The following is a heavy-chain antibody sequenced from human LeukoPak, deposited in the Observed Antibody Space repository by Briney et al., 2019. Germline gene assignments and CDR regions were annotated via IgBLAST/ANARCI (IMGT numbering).Heavy chain of an antibody. J-gene: IGHJ4*02. CDR3: ARDLGGRQWLAVCFDY. D-gene: IGHD6-19*01. CDR1: GYTFTGYY. Sequence: GASVKVSCKASGYTFTGYYMHWVRQAPGQGLEWMGWINPNSGGKNYAQKFQGRVTMTRDTSISTAYMELSRLSSDDTAVYYCARDLGGRQWLAVCFDYWGQGTLVTVSS. CDR2: INPNSGGK. V-gene: IGHV1-2*02.